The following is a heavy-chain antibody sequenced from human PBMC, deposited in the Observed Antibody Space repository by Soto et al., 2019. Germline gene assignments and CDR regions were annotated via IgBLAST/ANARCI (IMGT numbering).Heavy chain of an antibody. CDR1: GFTFSSYA. Sequence: GGSLRLSCAASGFTFSSYAMSWVRQAPGKGLEWVSAVSGSGRFTSYADSVKGRFTISRDNSKNTLYLQMNSLRAEDTAVYYCARRFPSFDCDNGVCYRGGFDNWGQGTLVTVSS. CDR3: ARRFPSFDCDNGVCYRGGFDN. V-gene: IGHV3-23*01. J-gene: IGHJ4*02. CDR2: VSGSGRFT. D-gene: IGHD2-8*01.